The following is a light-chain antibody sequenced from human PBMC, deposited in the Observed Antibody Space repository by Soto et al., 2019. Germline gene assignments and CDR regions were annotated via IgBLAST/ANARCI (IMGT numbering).Light chain of an antibody. CDR2: DVS. V-gene: IGLV2-14*01. CDR3: SSYPSSDTQV. J-gene: IGLJ2*01. CDR1: SSDIGGYNY. Sequence: QSALTQPASVSGSPGQSITISCTGTSSDIGGYNYVSWYQQHPGKAPKLVMHDVSNRPSAVSYRFSGSKSGNTASLTISGLQAEDEADYFCSSYPSSDTQVFGGGTKLTVL.